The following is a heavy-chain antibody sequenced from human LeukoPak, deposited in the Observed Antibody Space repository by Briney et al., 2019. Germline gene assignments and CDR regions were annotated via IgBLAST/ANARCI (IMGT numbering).Heavy chain of an antibody. V-gene: IGHV1-3*01. CDR1: GYTFTSYA. J-gene: IGHJ6*02. Sequence: ASVKVSCTASGYTFTSYAMHWVRQAPGQRLEWMGWINAGNGNTKYSQKFQGRVTITRDTSASTAYMELSSLRSEDTAVYYCARDSNAVAGRQVDYYYGMDVWGQGTTVTVSS. CDR3: ARDSNAVAGRQVDYYYGMDV. CDR2: INAGNGNT. D-gene: IGHD6-19*01.